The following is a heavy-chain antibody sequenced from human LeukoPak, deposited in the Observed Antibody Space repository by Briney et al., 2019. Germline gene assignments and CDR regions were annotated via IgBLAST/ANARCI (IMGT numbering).Heavy chain of an antibody. D-gene: IGHD6-13*01. CDR1: GGSISSGDYY. CDR2: IYYSGST. J-gene: IGHJ4*02. CDR3: ARGTAAAGTLDY. V-gene: IGHV4-30-4*01. Sequence: PSETLSLTCTVSGGSISSGDYYWRWIRQPPGKGLEWIGYIYYSGSTYYNPSLKSRVTISVDTSKNQFSLKLSSVTAADTAVYYCARGTAAAGTLDYWGQGTLVTVSS.